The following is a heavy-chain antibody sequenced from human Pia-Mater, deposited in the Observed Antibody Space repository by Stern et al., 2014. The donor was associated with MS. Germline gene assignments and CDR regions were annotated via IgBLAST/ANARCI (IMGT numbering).Heavy chain of an antibody. D-gene: IGHD3-3*01. Sequence: VHLVESGGDVVQPGRSLRLSCAASGFTFSSYGMHWVRQAPGKGLEWVALISYDGSNKHYVDSLRGRFTISRDNSKNTVYLQMNSLRPEDTAVYYCAKDRAYYDFWRGYYTDAFDIWGQGTRVTVSS. CDR2: ISYDGSNK. CDR3: AKDRAYYDFWRGYYTDAFDI. J-gene: IGHJ3*02. CDR1: GFTFSSYG. V-gene: IGHV3-30*18.